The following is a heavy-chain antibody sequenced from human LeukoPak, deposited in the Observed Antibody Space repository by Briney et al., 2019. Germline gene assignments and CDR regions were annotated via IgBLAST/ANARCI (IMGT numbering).Heavy chain of an antibody. J-gene: IGHJ4*02. CDR2: ISGSGGST. V-gene: IGHV3-23*01. D-gene: IGHD3-10*01. CDR1: GFTFSSYA. CDR3: AKDQNEGSGDY. Sequence: GGSLRLSCAASGFTFSSYAMSRVRQAPGKGLEWVSAISGSGGSTYYADSVKGRFTISRDNSKNTLYPQMNSLRAEDTAVYYCAKDQNEGSGDYWGQGTLVTVSS.